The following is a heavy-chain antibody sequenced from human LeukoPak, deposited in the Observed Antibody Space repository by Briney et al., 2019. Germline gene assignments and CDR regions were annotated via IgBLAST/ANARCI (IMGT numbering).Heavy chain of an antibody. V-gene: IGHV4-59*01. CDR3: ARADYDILTGYYFEHYYYGMDV. D-gene: IGHD3-9*01. Sequence: SETLSLTCAVYGGSFSGYYWSWIRQPPGKGLEWIGYIYYSGSTNYNPSLKSRVTISVDTSKNQFSLKLSSVTAADTAVYYCARADYDILTGYYFEHYYYGMDVWGQGTTVTVSS. CDR2: IYYSGST. J-gene: IGHJ6*02. CDR1: GGSFSGYY.